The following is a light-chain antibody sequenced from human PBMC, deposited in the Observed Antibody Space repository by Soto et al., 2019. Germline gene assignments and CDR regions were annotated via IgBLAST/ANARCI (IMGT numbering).Light chain of an antibody. CDR2: GAS. Sequence: DIQMTQSPSSLYASVGDRVTITCRASQGISSFVAWYQQKPGKVPRLLISGASTLQSGVPSRFSGSGSGTEFTLTITSLQPEDVATYYCQKYSSVITFGQGTRLEIK. J-gene: IGKJ5*01. CDR1: QGISSF. V-gene: IGKV1-27*01. CDR3: QKYSSVIT.